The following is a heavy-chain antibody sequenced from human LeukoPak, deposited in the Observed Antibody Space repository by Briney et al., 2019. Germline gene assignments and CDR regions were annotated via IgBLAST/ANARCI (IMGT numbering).Heavy chain of an antibody. CDR1: GFTFSSYS. V-gene: IGHV3-21*01. J-gene: IGHJ4*02. CDR2: ISSSSSYI. Sequence: PGGSLRLSCAASGFTFSSYSMNWVRQAPGKGLEWVSSISSSSSYIYYADSVKGRFTISRDNAKNSLYLQMNSLRAEDSAVYYCARDAYCGGDCYSPVKHLDYWGQGTLVTVSS. CDR3: ARDAYCGGDCYSPVKHLDY. D-gene: IGHD2-21*02.